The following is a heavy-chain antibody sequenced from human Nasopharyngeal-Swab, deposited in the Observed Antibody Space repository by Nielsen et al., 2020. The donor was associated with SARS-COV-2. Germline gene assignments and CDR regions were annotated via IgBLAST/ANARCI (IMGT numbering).Heavy chain of an antibody. CDR2: IYYNGNT. D-gene: IGHD6-13*01. J-gene: IGHJ4*02. CDR1: GDSIAYSTFY. CDR3: VRSSSWYYFDY. V-gene: IGHV4-39*01. Sequence: SETLSLTCTVSGDSIAYSTFYWGWIRQPPGKGLEWIGNIYYNGNTYQNPSLNSRLTIYVDKSKNQFSLQLSSVTAADTAVYYCVRSSSWYYFDYWAQGTQVTVSS.